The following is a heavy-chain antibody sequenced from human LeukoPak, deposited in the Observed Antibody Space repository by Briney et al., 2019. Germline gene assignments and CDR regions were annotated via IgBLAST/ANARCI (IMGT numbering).Heavy chain of an antibody. CDR3: AKDSKRELLARYYFDY. CDR2: ISSSSSTI. J-gene: IGHJ4*02. CDR1: GFTFSSYS. V-gene: IGHV3-48*01. D-gene: IGHD1-26*01. Sequence: GGSLRLSCSASGFTFSSYSMNWVRQAPGKGLEWVSYISSSSSTIYYADSVKGRFTISRDNAKNSLYLQMNSLRAEDTAVYYCAKDSKRELLARYYFDYWGQGTLVTVSS.